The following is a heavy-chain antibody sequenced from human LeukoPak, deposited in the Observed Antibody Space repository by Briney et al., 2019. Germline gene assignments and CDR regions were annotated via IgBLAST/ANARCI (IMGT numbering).Heavy chain of an antibody. V-gene: IGHV3-30-3*01. CDR2: ISYDGSSI. Sequence: PGRSLRLSCAASGFTFSSYAIHWVRQAPGKGLEWVAVISYDGSSIHYADSVKGRFTISRDNSKNTLFLQMNSLRPEDTAVYYCARWGYSSTWHPLDLWGRGTLVTVSS. J-gene: IGHJ2*01. CDR1: GFTFSSYA. CDR3: ARWGYSSTWHPLDL. D-gene: IGHD6-13*01.